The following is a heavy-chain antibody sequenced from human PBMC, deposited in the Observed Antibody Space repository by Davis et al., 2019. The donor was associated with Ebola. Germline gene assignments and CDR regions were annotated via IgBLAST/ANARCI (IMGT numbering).Heavy chain of an antibody. V-gene: IGHV1-69*08. CDR3: ARGYYDSSGYRY. Sequence: AASVKVSCKASGGTFSSYSIHWLRQAPGQGPEWMGRIIPILGKADYVQKFQGRVTITADKSTSTAYMEMSSLRSEDTAVYYCARGYYDSSGYRYWGQGTLVTVSS. D-gene: IGHD3-22*01. CDR2: IIPILGKA. CDR1: GGTFSSYS. J-gene: IGHJ4*02.